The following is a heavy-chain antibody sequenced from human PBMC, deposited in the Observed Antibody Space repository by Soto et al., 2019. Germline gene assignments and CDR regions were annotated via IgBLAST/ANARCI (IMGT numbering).Heavy chain of an antibody. CDR1: AYTFPDYY. CDR3: ARGPQRKRVDP. J-gene: IGHJ5*02. CDR2: VNPKSGGT. Sequence: SVQVSCAASAYTFPDYYMKWVRQAPGQGLEWMGWVNPKSGGTNYAQKFQGRVTMTRDTSISTAYMELSRLRSDDTAMYYCARGPQRKRVDPGGQGILVTVSS. V-gene: IGHV1-2*02. D-gene: IGHD6-25*01.